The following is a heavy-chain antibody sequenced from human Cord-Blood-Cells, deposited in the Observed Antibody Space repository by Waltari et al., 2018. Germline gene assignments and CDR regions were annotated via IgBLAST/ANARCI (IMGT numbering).Heavy chain of an antibody. D-gene: IGHD3-22*01. CDR2: IYSGGST. CDR1: GFTVSSNY. J-gene: IGHJ3*02. CDR3: ARDQRHYDSSGYYAFDI. V-gene: IGHV3-53*01. Sequence: EVQLVESGGGLIQPGGSLRLSCAASGFTVSSNYMSWVRQAPGKGLEWVSVIYSGGSTYYADSVKGRFTISRDNSKNTLYLQMNSLRAEDTAVYYCARDQRHYDSSGYYAFDIWCQGTMVTVSS.